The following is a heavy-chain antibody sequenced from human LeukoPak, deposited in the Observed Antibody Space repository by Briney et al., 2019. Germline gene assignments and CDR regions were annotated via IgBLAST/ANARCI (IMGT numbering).Heavy chain of an antibody. Sequence: GGSLRLSCAASGFTVSTNYMSWVRQAPGQGLEWVSVIYSGGSTYYADSVKGRFTISRDISKNTVYLQMNSLRAEDTAVYYCARRFDTAPLGYWGQGTLVTVSS. CDR3: ARRFDTAPLGY. D-gene: IGHD3-10*01. CDR1: GFTVSTNY. J-gene: IGHJ4*02. V-gene: IGHV3-66*04. CDR2: IYSGGST.